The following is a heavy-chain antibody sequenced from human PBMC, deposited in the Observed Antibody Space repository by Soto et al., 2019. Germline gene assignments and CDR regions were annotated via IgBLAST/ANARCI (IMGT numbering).Heavy chain of an antibody. CDR1: GFTVSSNY. CDR2: IYSGGST. Sequence: GGSLRLSCAASGFTVSSNYMSWVRQAPGKGLEWVSVIYSGGSTYYADSVKGRFTISRHNSKNTLYLQMNSLRAEDTAVYYCARGTRRHSTTYYYMDVWGKGTTVTVSS. J-gene: IGHJ6*03. D-gene: IGHD1-26*01. CDR3: ARGTRRHSTTYYYMDV. V-gene: IGHV3-53*04.